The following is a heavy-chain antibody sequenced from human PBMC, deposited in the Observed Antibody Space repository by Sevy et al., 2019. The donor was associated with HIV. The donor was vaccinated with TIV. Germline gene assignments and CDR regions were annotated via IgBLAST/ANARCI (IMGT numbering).Heavy chain of an antibody. Sequence: ASVKVSCKVSGYTFTNYGISWVRQAPGQGLEWMGWISTYNGNTKYAQKLQGRVTMTTDTSTSTAYMEVRSLGSDDTAVYFCARAHSNYVSFLKYWAQGTLVTVSS. CDR3: ARAHSNYVSFLKY. D-gene: IGHD4-4*01. V-gene: IGHV1-18*01. CDR1: GYTFTNYG. J-gene: IGHJ4*02. CDR2: ISTYNGNT.